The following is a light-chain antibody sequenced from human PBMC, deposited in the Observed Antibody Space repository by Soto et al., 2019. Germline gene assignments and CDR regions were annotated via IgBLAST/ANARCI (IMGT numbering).Light chain of an antibody. J-gene: IGKJ1*01. Sequence: DIQMTQSPSSLSASVGDRVTITCRASQGITIDLAWYQQKPGKAPKRLIYTASSLQSGVPSRFSGSGSGTEFTLTISSLQPEDFATYFCQEYGTSFTWTFGQGTKVDIK. CDR2: TAS. CDR3: QEYGTSFTWT. CDR1: QGITID. V-gene: IGKV1-17*01.